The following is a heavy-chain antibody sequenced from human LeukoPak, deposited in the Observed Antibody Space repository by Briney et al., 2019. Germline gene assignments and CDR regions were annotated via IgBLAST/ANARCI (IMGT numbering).Heavy chain of an antibody. Sequence: PSETLSLTCTVSGGSITTSSYYWGWVRQPPGKGLEWIGCTSHSGTTFYSPSLGSRVSISVDTSNSQFSLKLSSMTATDTAVYYCAKTTRASIRSAFDIWGQGTLVTVSS. CDR3: AKTTRASIRSAFDI. CDR2: TSHSGTT. J-gene: IGHJ3*02. CDR1: GGSITTSSYY. V-gene: IGHV4-39*01. D-gene: IGHD1-14*01.